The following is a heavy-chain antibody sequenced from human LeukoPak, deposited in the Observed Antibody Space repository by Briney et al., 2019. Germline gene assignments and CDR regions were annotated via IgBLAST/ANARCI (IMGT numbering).Heavy chain of an antibody. D-gene: IGHD3-10*02. Sequence: GGSLRLSCAASGFTFSSYSMNWVRQAPGKGLGCVSSISSSSSYIYYADSVKGRFTISRDNAKNSLYLQMNSLRAEDTAVYYCAELGITMIGGVWGKGTTVTISS. CDR2: ISSSSSYI. V-gene: IGHV3-21*01. CDR3: AELGITMIGGV. CDR1: GFTFSSYS. J-gene: IGHJ6*04.